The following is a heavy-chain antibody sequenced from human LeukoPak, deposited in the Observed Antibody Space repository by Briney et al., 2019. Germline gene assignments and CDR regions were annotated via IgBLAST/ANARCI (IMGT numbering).Heavy chain of an antibody. CDR2: IYSGGST. J-gene: IGHJ4*02. CDR1: GFTLSSYA. D-gene: IGHD3-3*02. CDR3: ARVSAFRSFDY. Sequence: PGGSLRLSCAASGFTLSSYAMSWVRQAPGKGLEWVSVIYSGGSTYYADSVKGRFTISRDNSKNTLYLQMNSLRAEDTAVYYCARVSAFRSFDYWGQGTLVTVSS. V-gene: IGHV3-53*01.